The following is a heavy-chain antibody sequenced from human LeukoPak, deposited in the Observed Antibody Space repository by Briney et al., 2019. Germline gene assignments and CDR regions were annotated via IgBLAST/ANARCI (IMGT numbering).Heavy chain of an antibody. J-gene: IGHJ6*02. CDR1: GGTFSSYA. Sequence: PVKVSCKASGGTFSSYAINWVRQAPGQGLEWMGGIIPIFGTANYAQKFQGRVTMTRDTSTSTVYMELSSLRSEDTAVYYCARDRALVLRYLGVEYGMDAWGQGTTVTVSS. D-gene: IGHD3-9*01. CDR2: IIPIFGTA. V-gene: IGHV1-69*05. CDR3: ARDRALVLRYLGVEYGMDA.